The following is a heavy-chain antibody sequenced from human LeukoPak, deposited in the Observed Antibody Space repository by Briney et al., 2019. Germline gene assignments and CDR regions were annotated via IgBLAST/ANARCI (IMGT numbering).Heavy chain of an antibody. CDR3: ARTAYTTSSLGF. CDR1: GFTFSNYW. J-gene: IGHJ4*02. CDR2: IISDGSVT. V-gene: IGHV3-74*01. D-gene: IGHD6-6*01. Sequence: GGSLRLSCAASGFTFSNYWMHWVRQAPGKGLVWVSRIISDGSVTTYADSVKGRFTISRDNAKNTLYLQMNSLRAEDTAVYHCARTAYTTSSLGFWGQGTLVTVSS.